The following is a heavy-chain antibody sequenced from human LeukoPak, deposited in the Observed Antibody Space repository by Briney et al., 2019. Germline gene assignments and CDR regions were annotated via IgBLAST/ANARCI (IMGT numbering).Heavy chain of an antibody. CDR3: ATTSYYYDSPDY. CDR1: GYSISSGYY. CDR2: IYHSGGT. J-gene: IGHJ4*02. D-gene: IGHD3-22*01. Sequence: SETLSLTCTVSGYSISSGYYWGWIRQPPGKGLEWIGSIYHSGGTYYNPSLKSRVTISVDTSKNQFSLKLSSVTAADTAVYYCATTSYYYDSPDYWGQGTLVTVSS. V-gene: IGHV4-38-2*02.